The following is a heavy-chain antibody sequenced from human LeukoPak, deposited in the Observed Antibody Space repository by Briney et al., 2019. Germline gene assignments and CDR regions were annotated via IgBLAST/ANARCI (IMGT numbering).Heavy chain of an antibody. V-gene: IGHV3-11*04. CDR1: GFTFSDYF. D-gene: IGHD2-21*02. CDR2: ISSSGTG. Sequence: GGSLRLSCAASGFTFSDYFMSWIRQAPGKGLEWLSHISSSGTGYYTDSVKGRATNSRDNAKNSQYLQMNSLRAEETAVYYCARPAYCGGNCYYFPDYWGQATLVTVSS. J-gene: IGHJ4*02. CDR3: ARPAYCGGNCYYFPDY.